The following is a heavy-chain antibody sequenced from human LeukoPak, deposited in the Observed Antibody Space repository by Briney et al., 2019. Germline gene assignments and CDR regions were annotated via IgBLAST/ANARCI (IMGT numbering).Heavy chain of an antibody. CDR2: ISSSSSYI. V-gene: IGHV3-21*01. Sequence: GGSLRLSCAASGFTFSSYSMNWVRQAPGYWLEWVSSISSSSSYIYYADSVKGRFTISRDNAKNSLYLQMNSLRAEDTAVYYCARGLQARNPNFYFWGQGPLVTVSS. CDR1: GFTFSSYS. CDR3: ARGLQARNPNFYF. J-gene: IGHJ4*02.